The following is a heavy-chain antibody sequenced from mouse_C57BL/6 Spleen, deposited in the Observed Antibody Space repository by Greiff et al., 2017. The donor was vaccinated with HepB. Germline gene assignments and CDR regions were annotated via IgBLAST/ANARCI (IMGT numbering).Heavy chain of an antibody. Sequence: EVQRVESGEGLVKPGGSLKLSCAASGFTFSSYAMSWVRQTPEKRLEWVAYISSGGDYIYYADTVKGRFTISRDNARNTLYLQMSSLKSEDKAMYYCTVLRRGYYFDYWGQGTTLTVSS. J-gene: IGHJ2*01. CDR2: ISSGGDYI. CDR3: TVLRRGYYFDY. D-gene: IGHD1-1*01. V-gene: IGHV5-9-1*02. CDR1: GFTFSSYA.